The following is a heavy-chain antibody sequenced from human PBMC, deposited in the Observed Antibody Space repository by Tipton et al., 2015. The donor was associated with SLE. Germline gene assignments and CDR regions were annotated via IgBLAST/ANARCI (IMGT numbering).Heavy chain of an antibody. D-gene: IGHD4-17*01. Sequence: LRLSCAASGFTFISYAMSWVRQAPGKGLEWVSAISGSGGSTYYADSVKGRFTISRDNSKNTLYLQMNSLRAEDTAVYYCAKYRSEDYGDYGGGYWGQGTLVTVSS. CDR2: ISGSGGST. V-gene: IGHV3-23*01. CDR3: AKYRSEDYGDYGGGY. J-gene: IGHJ4*02. CDR1: GFTFISYA.